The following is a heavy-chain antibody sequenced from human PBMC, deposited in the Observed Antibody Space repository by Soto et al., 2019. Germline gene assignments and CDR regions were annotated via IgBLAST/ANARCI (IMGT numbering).Heavy chain of an antibody. CDR3: ARGERYYDSSGYRGYYYYGMDV. Sequence: GGSLRLSCAASGFTFSSYGMHWVRQAPGKGLEWVAVISYDGSNKYYADSVKGRFTISRDNSKNTLYLQMNSLRAEDTAVYYCARGERYYDSSGYRGYYYYGMDVWGQGTTVTVSS. J-gene: IGHJ6*02. CDR2: ISYDGSNK. CDR1: GFTFSSYG. D-gene: IGHD3-22*01. V-gene: IGHV3-30*03.